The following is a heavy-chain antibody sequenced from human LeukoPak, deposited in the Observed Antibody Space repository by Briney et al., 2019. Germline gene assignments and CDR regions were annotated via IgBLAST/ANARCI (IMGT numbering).Heavy chain of an antibody. CDR1: GGTFSSYA. CDR2: IIPIFGTA. V-gene: IGHV1-69*13. Sequence: ASVKVSCKASGGTFSSYAISWVRQAPGQGLEWMGGIIPIFGTANYAQKFQGRVTITADESTSTAYMELSSLRSDDTAVYYCARTTVVTPDAFDIWGQGTMVTVSS. J-gene: IGHJ3*02. D-gene: IGHD4-23*01. CDR3: ARTTVVTPDAFDI.